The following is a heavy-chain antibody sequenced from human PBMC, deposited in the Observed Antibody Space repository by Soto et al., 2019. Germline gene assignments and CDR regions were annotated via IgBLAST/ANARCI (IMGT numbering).Heavy chain of an antibody. V-gene: IGHV3-23*01. CDR3: ARDDYGDYDAFDI. D-gene: IGHD4-17*01. J-gene: IGHJ3*02. Sequence: EVQLLESGGGLVQPGGSLRLSCAASGFTFSSYGMSWVRQAPGKGLEWVSSISGSGGTTYNAESVRGRFTISRDNSKNTLYLQMNSLRAEDTAVYYCARDDYGDYDAFDIWGQGTMVTVSS. CDR1: GFTFSSYG. CDR2: ISGSGGTT.